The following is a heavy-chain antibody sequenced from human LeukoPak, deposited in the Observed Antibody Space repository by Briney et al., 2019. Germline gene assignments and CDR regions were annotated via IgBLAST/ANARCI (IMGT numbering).Heavy chain of an antibody. J-gene: IGHJ3*01. CDR2: IYHSGST. V-gene: IGHV4-4*02. CDR3: AKPSNYYGSATDAFAF. D-gene: IGHD3-10*01. CDR1: GGSIRSSNW. Sequence: TSGTLSLTCAVSGGSIRSSNWWTWVRQPPGKGREWIGEIYHSGSTNYIPSLKSRVTISVDKSKNQFSLKLSSVTAADTAVYYCAKPSNYYGSATDAFAFWGQGTMVTVSS.